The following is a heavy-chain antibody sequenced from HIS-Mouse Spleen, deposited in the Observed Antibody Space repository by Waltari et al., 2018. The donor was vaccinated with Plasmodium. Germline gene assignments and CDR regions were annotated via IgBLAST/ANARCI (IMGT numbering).Heavy chain of an antibody. J-gene: IGHJ2*01. Sequence: EVQLVESGGCLVQPGGSLSLSCAASGFTFSSYWMTWVRQAPGKGIDRVANKKQEGSEKYYVDYVKCRCTISRDNAKNSLYLQMNSLRAEDTAVYYCASSWYWYFDLWGRGTLVTVSS. CDR1: GFTFSSYW. V-gene: IGHV3-7*01. CDR2: KKQEGSEK. D-gene: IGHD6-13*01. CDR3: ASSWYWYFDL.